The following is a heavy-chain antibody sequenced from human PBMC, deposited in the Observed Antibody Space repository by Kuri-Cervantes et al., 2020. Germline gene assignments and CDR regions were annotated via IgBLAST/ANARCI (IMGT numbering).Heavy chain of an antibody. CDR3: TRAPLYCSGGSCHGNAFDI. D-gene: IGHD2-15*01. Sequence: GESLKISCTASGFTFGDYAMSWVRQAPGKGLEWVGFIRSKAYGGTTEYAASVKGRFTISRDDSKSIAYLQMNSLKTEDTAVYYCTRAPLYCSGGSCHGNAFDIWGQGTMVTVSS. CDR2: IRSKAYGGTT. CDR1: GFTFGDYA. V-gene: IGHV3-49*04. J-gene: IGHJ3*02.